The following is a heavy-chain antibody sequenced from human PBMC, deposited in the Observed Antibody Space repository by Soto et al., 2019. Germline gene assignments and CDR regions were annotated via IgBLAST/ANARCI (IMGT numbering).Heavy chain of an antibody. Sequence: QITLKESGPTLVKPTETLTLTCAFSGFSLTTSGLGVAWIRQPPGKALEWLALVFWDDDKRYSPSLESRLTIXXATSKNQVVLTMTNMDPVDTATYFCAHRSVVTFDYWGQGTLVTVSS. V-gene: IGHV2-5*02. CDR3: AHRSVVTFDY. J-gene: IGHJ4*02. CDR2: VFWDDDK. D-gene: IGHD2-21*02. CDR1: GFSLTTSGLG.